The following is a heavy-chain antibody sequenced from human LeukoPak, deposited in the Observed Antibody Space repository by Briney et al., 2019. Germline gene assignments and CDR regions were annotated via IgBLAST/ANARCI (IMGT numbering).Heavy chain of an antibody. J-gene: IGHJ4*02. CDR3: ARGDTRGYSYGSPTAYDY. D-gene: IGHD5-18*01. CDR2: IIPIFGTA. Sequence: ASVKVSFKASGGTFSSYAISWVRQAPGQGLEWMGGIIPIFGTANYAQKFQGRVTITADESTSTAYMELSSLRSEDTAVYYCARGDTRGYSYGSPTAYDYWGQGTLVTVSS. V-gene: IGHV1-69*13. CDR1: GGTFSSYA.